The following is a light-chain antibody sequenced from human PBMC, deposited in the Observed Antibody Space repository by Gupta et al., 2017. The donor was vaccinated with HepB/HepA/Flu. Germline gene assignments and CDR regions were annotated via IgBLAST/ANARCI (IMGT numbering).Light chain of an antibody. V-gene: IGLV2-11*01. CDR2: DVS. CDR3: CADASSDHMV. Sequence: SALTQPRSVSGSPGQSVTTSCTGTSRDVGGYNYVSWNQQHPDKAHNLMMYDVSKRPAGVPGCFSGSKSGNTASLTISGLEEEEEADYYCCADASSDHMVCGGGTKLTVL. CDR1: SRDVGGYNY. J-gene: IGLJ2*01.